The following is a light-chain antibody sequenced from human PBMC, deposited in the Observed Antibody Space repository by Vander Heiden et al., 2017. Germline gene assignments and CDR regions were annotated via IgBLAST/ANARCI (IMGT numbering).Light chain of an antibody. CDR3: QSYDSSLSGSDV. Sequence: QSVLTQPPSVSGAPGQRVTISCTGSSSNIGAGYDVHWYQQLPGTAPNLLIYGTSNRPSGVPDRFSGSKSGTSASLAITGLQAEDEADYYCQSYDSSLSGSDVFGTGTKVTVL. V-gene: IGLV1-40*01. CDR2: GTS. CDR1: SSNIGAGYD. J-gene: IGLJ1*01.